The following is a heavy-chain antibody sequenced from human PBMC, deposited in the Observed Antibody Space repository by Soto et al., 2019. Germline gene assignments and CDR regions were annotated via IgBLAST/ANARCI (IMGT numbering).Heavy chain of an antibody. Sequence: EVDLVESGGGLAKPGGALRLSCTDSGFTFSSHTMNWVRQAPGKGLEWVSSMSATGSDIYYGDSVMGRFTISRDNAKNSLYLQLNNLRVEDTAVYYCARGYDVVRVPVAIRVGYFDHWGQGTVVTVSS. CDR1: GFTFSSHT. D-gene: IGHD3-16*01. J-gene: IGHJ4*02. CDR3: ARGYDVVRVPVAIRVGYFDH. V-gene: IGHV3-21*01. CDR2: MSATGSDI.